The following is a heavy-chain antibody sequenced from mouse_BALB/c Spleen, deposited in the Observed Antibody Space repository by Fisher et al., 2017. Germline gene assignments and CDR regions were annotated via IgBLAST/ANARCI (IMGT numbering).Heavy chain of an antibody. V-gene: IGHV1-4*01. D-gene: IGHD1-1*01. J-gene: IGHJ1*01. CDR3: ARSPYYYGSSYWYFDV. Sequence: KFKGKATLNVDKSSSTAYMQLSSLTSEDSAVYYCARSPYYYGSSYWYFDVWGAGTTVTVSS.